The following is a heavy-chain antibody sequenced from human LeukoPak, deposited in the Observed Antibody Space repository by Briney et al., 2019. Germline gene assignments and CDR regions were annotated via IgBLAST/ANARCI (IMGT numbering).Heavy chain of an antibody. CDR3: ARSYGSGSYYRPFYYYYYGMDV. D-gene: IGHD3-10*01. CDR2: INHSGST. CDR1: GGSISSGGYY. V-gene: IGHV4-30-2*01. Sequence: SQTLSLTCTVSGGSISSGGYYWSWIRQPPGKGLEWIGEINHSGSTNYNPSLKSRVTISVDTSKNQFSLKLSSVTAVDTAVYYCARSYGSGSYYRPFYYYYYGMDVWGQGTTVTVSS. J-gene: IGHJ6*02.